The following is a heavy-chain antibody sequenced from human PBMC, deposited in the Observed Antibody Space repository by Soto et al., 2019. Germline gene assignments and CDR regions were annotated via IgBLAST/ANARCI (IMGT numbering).Heavy chain of an antibody. V-gene: IGHV1-18*01. D-gene: IGHD1-26*01. J-gene: IGHJ4*02. CDR2: ISAYNGNT. CDR1: GYTFTSYG. CDR3: ARDWRIVGAQTGLDY. Sequence: GASVKVSCKASGYTFTSYGISWVRQAPGQGLEWMGWISAYNGNTNYAQKLQGRVTMTTDTSTSTAYMELRSLRSDDTAVYYCARDWRIVGAQTGLDYWGQGTLVTVSS.